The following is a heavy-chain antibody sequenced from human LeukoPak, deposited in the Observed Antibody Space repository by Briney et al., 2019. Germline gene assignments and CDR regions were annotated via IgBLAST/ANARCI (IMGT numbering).Heavy chain of an antibody. CDR1: GYTFTGYY. CDR3: ARALREGSSSWFREYYYYYGMDV. V-gene: IGHV1-2*02. D-gene: IGHD6-13*01. J-gene: IGHJ6*02. CDR2: INPNSGGT. Sequence: ASVKVSCKASGYTFTGYYMHWVRQAPGQGLEWMGWINPNSGGTNYAQKFQGRVTMTRDTSISTAYMELSRLRSDDTAVYYCARALREGSSSWFREYYYYYGMDVWGQGTTVTVSS.